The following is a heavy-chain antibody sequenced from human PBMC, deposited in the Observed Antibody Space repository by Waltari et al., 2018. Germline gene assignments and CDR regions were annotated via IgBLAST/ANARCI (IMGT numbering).Heavy chain of an antibody. J-gene: IGHJ4*02. CDR3: AGEGRGSSPDEIDY. CDR1: GGTFSSYA. Sequence: QVQLVQSGAEVKKPGSSVKVSCKASGGTFSSYAISWVRQAPGQGLEWMGGIIPIFGTANYAQKVQGRVTITADESTSTAYRGLSSLGSEDTAVYYCAGEGRGSSPDEIDYWGQGTLVTVSS. V-gene: IGHV1-69*13. D-gene: IGHD6-6*01. CDR2: IIPIFGTA.